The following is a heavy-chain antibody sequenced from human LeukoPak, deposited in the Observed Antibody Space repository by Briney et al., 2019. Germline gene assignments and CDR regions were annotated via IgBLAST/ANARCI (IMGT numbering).Heavy chain of an antibody. CDR2: IYTSGSI. CDR1: GGSISSYY. J-gene: IGHJ4*02. D-gene: IGHD3-22*01. Sequence: PSETLSLTCTVSGGSISSYYWSWIRQPAGKGLEWIGRIYTSGSINYNPSLKSRVTISVDTSKNQFSLKLSSVTAADTAVYYCARVADYYDSSGYYDYWGQGTLVTVSS. CDR3: ARVADYYDSSGYYDY. V-gene: IGHV4-4*07.